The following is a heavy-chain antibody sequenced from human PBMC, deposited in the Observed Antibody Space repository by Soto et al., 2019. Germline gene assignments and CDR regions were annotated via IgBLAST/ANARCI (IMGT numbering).Heavy chain of an antibody. J-gene: IGHJ4*02. CDR3: ARGRGIVANRYFDY. V-gene: IGHV4-34*01. Sequence: PSETLSLTCAVYGGSFSGYYWSWIRQPPGKGLEWIGEINHSGSTNYNPSLKSRVTISVDTSKNQFSLKLSSVTAADTAVYYCARGRGIVANRYFDYWGQGTLVTVSS. D-gene: IGHD1-26*01. CDR2: INHSGST. CDR1: GGSFSGYY.